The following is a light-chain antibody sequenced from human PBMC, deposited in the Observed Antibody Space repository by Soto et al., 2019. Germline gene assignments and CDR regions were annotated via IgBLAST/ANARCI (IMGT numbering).Light chain of an antibody. CDR2: GAS. CDR3: KQDTDWPRT. V-gene: IGKV3-15*01. J-gene: IGKJ1*01. Sequence: EVVMTQYKEPLSVSPGEGSTLSCMASQSVSSKLAWHQQKPGQSPRLLIYGASTRATGIPARFSGSGSGTEFTLTISSLQSEDSAVYHCKQDTDWPRTFGQGTKVDIK. CDR1: QSVSSK.